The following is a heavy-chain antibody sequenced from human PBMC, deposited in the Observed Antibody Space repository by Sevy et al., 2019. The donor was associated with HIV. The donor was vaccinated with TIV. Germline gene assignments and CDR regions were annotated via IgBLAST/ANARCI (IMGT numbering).Heavy chain of an antibody. D-gene: IGHD6-19*01. Sequence: GGSLRLSCAASGFPFSSYAMDWVRQAPGKGLEWVSTISGSRETEYYADSVKGRFTISRDQSKNTVFLQMNSLRGDDTAVYYSSKRSNGWYELDHWGQGTLVTVSS. V-gene: IGHV3-23*01. CDR2: ISGSRETE. J-gene: IGHJ4*02. CDR3: SKRSNGWYELDH. CDR1: GFPFSSYA.